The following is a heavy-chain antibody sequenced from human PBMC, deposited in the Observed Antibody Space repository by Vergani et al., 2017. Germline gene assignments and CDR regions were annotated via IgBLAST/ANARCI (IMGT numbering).Heavy chain of an antibody. CDR3: AKDHYDFWSGYPNLSPFDL. Sequence: EVQLVESGGGLVQPGRSLRLSCAASGFTFDDYAMHWVRQAPGKGLEWVSGISWNSGSIGYADPVKGRFTISRDNAKNSLYLQMNSLRAEDTALYYCAKDHYDFWSGYPNLSPFDLWGRGTLVTVSS. J-gene: IGHJ2*01. CDR1: GFTFDDYA. CDR2: ISWNSGSI. D-gene: IGHD3-3*01. V-gene: IGHV3-9*01.